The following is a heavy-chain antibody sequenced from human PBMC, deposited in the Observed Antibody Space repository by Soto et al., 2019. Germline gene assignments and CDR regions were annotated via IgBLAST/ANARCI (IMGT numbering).Heavy chain of an antibody. V-gene: IGHV1-3*01. CDR1: GYTFTSYA. CDR2: INAGNGNT. Sequence: SVKVSCKASGYTFTSYAMHWVRQAPGQRLEWMGWINAGNGNTKYSQKFQGRVTITRDTSASTAYMELSSLRSEDTAVYYCARNGYCINGVCNTTLLDDYYGRDVWGQGTRVTDSS. D-gene: IGHD2-8*01. CDR3: ARNGYCINGVCNTTLLDDYYGRDV. J-gene: IGHJ6*02.